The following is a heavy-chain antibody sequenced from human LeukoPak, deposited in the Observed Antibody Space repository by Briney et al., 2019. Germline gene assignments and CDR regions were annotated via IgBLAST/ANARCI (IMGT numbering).Heavy chain of an antibody. V-gene: IGHV4-59*11. D-gene: IGHD1-1*01. CDR2: LYNSGTT. CDR3: ARRGVKTTRFDY. CDR1: GGSINTHY. Sequence: PSETLSLTCTVSGGSINTHYWSWIRQPPGKGLEWIGYLYNSGTTNYNPSLKSRVSISGDTSKNQFSLKLNSVTAADTAVYYCARRGVKTTRFDYWGQGILVTVSS. J-gene: IGHJ4*02.